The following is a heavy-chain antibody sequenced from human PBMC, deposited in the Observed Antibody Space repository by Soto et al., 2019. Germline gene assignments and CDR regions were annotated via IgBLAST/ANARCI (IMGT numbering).Heavy chain of an antibody. CDR1: GFTFSSYG. D-gene: IGHD3-22*01. CDR2: IWYDGSNK. J-gene: IGHJ4*02. V-gene: IGHV3-33*01. Sequence: QVQLVESGGGVVQPGRSLRLSCAASGFTFSSYGMHWVRQAPGKGLEWVAVIWYDGSNKYYADSVKGRFTISRDNSKNTLYLQMNSLRAEDTAVYYRAREYDSSGYYSYYFDYWGQGTLVTVSS. CDR3: AREYDSSGYYSYYFDY.